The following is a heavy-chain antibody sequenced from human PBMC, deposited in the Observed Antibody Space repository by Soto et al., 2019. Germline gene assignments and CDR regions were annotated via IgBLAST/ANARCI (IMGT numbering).Heavy chain of an antibody. V-gene: IGHV3-23*01. D-gene: IGHD3-3*01. CDR1: GFTFSRHS. CDR2: ISGSGGST. Sequence: GGSLRLSCAASGFTFSRHSMSWVRQAPGKELEWVSAISGSGGSTYYADSVKSRFPISRDNSKNTLYLQMNSLRAEDTAVYYCPKSNYFDLWSGYYTGPAFDYWGQGTLVTVS. CDR3: PKSNYFDLWSGYYTGPAFDY. J-gene: IGHJ4*02.